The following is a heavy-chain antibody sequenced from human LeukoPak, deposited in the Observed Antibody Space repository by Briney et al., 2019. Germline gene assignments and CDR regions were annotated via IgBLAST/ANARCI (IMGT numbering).Heavy chain of an antibody. Sequence: QAGGSLRLSCAASGFTFSSYAMSWVRQAPGKGLEWGSGISGSGGSTYYADSVKGRFTISRDNSKNTLYLQMNSLRAEDTAVYYCAKGCSGGSCYVRFDYWGQGTLVTVSS. CDR2: ISGSGGST. V-gene: IGHV3-23*01. CDR1: GFTFSSYA. D-gene: IGHD2-15*01. J-gene: IGHJ4*02. CDR3: AKGCSGGSCYVRFDY.